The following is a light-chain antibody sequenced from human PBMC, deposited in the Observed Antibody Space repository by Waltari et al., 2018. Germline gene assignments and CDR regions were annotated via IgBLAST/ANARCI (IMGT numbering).Light chain of an antibody. Sequence: SYELTQPSSESVSQGQTATITCSGDVLAKGYVRWFVQRPGQAPGLVIYKAFERPSGVPGRFSGSRSGTTVTLTISGAQVEDEAEYYCYSAADNRLLFGGGTNLTVL. CDR1: VLAKGY. CDR3: YSAADNRLL. V-gene: IGLV3-27*01. CDR2: KAF. J-gene: IGLJ2*01.